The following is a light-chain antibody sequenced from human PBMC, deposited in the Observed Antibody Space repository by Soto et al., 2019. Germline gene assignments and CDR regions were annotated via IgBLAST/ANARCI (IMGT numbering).Light chain of an antibody. V-gene: IGKV3-11*01. Sequence: EIVLTQSPATLSLSPGERATLSCRASQSVSSYLAWYQQKPGQAPRLLIYDASNRATGIPARFSGGGSGTEFTLTITSLQSEDLAVYYCQQYNNWPRTFGQGTKVDIK. CDR2: DAS. CDR1: QSVSSY. CDR3: QQYNNWPRT. J-gene: IGKJ1*01.